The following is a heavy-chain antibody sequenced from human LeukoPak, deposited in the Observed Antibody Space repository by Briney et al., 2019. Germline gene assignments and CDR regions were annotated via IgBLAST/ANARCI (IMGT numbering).Heavy chain of an antibody. CDR2: INPNSGGT. D-gene: IGHD6-13*01. V-gene: IGHV1-2*02. CDR1: GYTFTSYY. Sequence: ASVKVSCKASGYTFTSYYMHWVRQAPGQGLEWMGWINPNSGGTNYAQKFQGRVTMTRDTSISTAYMELSRLRSDDTAVYYCARELVPRHYYYGMDVWGQGTTVTVSS. J-gene: IGHJ6*02. CDR3: ARELVPRHYYYGMDV.